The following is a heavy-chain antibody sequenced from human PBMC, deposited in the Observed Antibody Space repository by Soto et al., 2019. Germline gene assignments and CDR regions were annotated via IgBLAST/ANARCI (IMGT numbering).Heavy chain of an antibody. CDR2: IYYSGST. J-gene: IGHJ4*02. Sequence: SETLSLTCTVSGGSISSYYWSWIRQPPGKGLEWIGYIYYSGSTNYNPSLKSRVTISVDTSKNPFSLKLSSVTAADTAVYYCARREYSSGWYYFDYWGQGTLVTVSS. CDR1: GGSISSYY. CDR3: ARREYSSGWYYFDY. D-gene: IGHD6-19*01. V-gene: IGHV4-59*08.